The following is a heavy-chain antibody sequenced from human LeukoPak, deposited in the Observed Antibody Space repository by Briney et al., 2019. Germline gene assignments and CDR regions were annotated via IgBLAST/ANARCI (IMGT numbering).Heavy chain of an antibody. D-gene: IGHD6-13*01. CDR1: GFNFANHA. Sequence: GGSLRLSCAASGFNFANHAMSWVRQTPGKGLEWVSAISGGGDITYYADSVTGRFTISRDNSKDTLFLQMHSLRPGDTAVYYCARGPSSNWSVLDFWGQGTLLTVSS. J-gene: IGHJ4*02. CDR3: ARGPSSNWSVLDF. CDR2: ISGGGDIT. V-gene: IGHV3-23*01.